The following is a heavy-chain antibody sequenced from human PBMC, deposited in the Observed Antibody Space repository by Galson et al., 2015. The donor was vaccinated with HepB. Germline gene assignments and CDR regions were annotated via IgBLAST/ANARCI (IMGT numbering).Heavy chain of an antibody. Sequence: SLRLSCAASGFTFSQYAMHWLRQAPDKGPEWVAMMSYDGSMKAYADSVQGRFTISRDDFRNTLYLQMHSLTPEDTAIYYCARRYSSGFFPDYWGQGTLVSVSS. J-gene: IGHJ4*02. CDR3: ARRYSSGFFPDY. CDR2: MSYDGSMK. CDR1: GFTFSQYA. V-gene: IGHV3-30*04. D-gene: IGHD6-19*01.